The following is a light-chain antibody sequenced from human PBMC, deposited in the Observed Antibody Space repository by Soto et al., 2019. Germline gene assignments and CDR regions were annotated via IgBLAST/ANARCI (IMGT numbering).Light chain of an antibody. V-gene: IGKV1-5*01. CDR1: QSISSW. CDR3: QQYNSYPT. J-gene: IGKJ5*01. CDR2: DAS. Sequence: DIQMTQSPSTLSASVGDRVTITCRASQSISSWLAWYQQKPGKAPKLLIYDASSLESGVPSRFSGSGSGTEFTLTISSLQPDDFATYYCQQYNSYPTFGEGTRLQ.